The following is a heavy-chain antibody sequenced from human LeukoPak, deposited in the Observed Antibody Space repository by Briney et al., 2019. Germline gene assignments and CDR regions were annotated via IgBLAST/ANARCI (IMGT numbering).Heavy chain of an antibody. J-gene: IGHJ6*03. CDR1: GDGVSSNSAA. CDR2: TYYRSKWYN. V-gene: IGHV6-1*01. CDR3: ARGRDGYISDYYYYYYMDV. Sequence: SQTLSLTCAISGDGVSSNSAAWNWIRQSPLRGLEWLGRTYYRSKWYNDYAVSVKSRITINPDTSKNQFSLQLNSVTPEDTAVYYCARGRDGYISDYYYYYYMDVWGKGTTVTVSS. D-gene: IGHD5-24*01.